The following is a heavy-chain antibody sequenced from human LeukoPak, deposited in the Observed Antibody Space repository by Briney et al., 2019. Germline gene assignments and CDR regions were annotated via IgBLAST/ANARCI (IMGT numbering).Heavy chain of an antibody. CDR1: GYTFTSYG. D-gene: IGHD5-18*01. CDR3: ARAHVGYGNWFDP. Sequence: ASVKVSCKASGYTFTSYGISWVRQAPGQGLEWMGWISAYNGNTNYAQKLQGRVTMTRDTSTSTVYMELSSLRSEDTAVYYCARAHVGYGNWFDPWGQGTLVTVSS. CDR2: ISAYNGNT. V-gene: IGHV1-18*01. J-gene: IGHJ5*02.